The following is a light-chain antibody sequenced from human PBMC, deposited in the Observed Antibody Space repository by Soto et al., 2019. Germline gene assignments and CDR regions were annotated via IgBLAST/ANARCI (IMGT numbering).Light chain of an antibody. CDR1: QRVSNSF. J-gene: IGKJ5*01. Sequence: EIVLTQSPGTLSLSTGEGATLSCRASQRVSNSFLAWYQHKPGQAPRLLIYGASSRATGIPDRFSGSGSGTDFTLSISRLEPEDFAVYYCQQYDNSPFTFGQGTRLEIK. CDR2: GAS. V-gene: IGKV3-20*01. CDR3: QQYDNSPFT.